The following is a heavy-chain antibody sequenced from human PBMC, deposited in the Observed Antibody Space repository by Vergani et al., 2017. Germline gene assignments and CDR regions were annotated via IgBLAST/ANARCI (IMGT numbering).Heavy chain of an antibody. J-gene: IGHJ4*02. CDR3: ARGGIEDIVVVPGATKGELVY. V-gene: IGHV3-33*01. CDR1: GFTFSSYG. CDR2: IWYDGSNK. Sequence: QVQLVESGGGVVQPGRSLRLSCAASGFTFSSYGMHWVRQAPGKGLGWVAVIWYDGSNKYYADSVKGRFTIPRDNSKNTLYLQMNSLRAEDTAVYYCARGGIEDIVVVPGATKGELVYWGQGTLVTVSS. D-gene: IGHD2-2*01.